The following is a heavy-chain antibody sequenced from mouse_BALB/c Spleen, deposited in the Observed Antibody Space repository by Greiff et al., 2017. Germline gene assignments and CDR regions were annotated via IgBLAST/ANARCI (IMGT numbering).Heavy chain of an antibody. Sequence: EVQLVESGPGLVKPSQSLSLTCTVTGYSITSDYAWNWIRQFPGNKLEWMGYISYSGSTSYNPSLKSRISITRDTSKNQFFLQLNSVTTEDTATYYCARGETVVPYFDYWGQGTTLTVSS. CDR1: GYSITSDYA. D-gene: IGHD1-1*01. CDR2: ISYSGST. CDR3: ARGETVVPYFDY. V-gene: IGHV3-2*02. J-gene: IGHJ2*01.